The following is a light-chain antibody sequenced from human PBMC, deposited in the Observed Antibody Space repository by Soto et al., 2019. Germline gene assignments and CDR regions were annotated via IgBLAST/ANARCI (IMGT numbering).Light chain of an antibody. Sequence: QSALTQPPSASGTPGQRVTISCSGSSSNIGSNSVYWYQQLPGTAPQLLIYRNNQRPSGVPDRFSGSKSGTSASLAISGLRSEDEADYYCAAWDDSLSGPHVVFGGGTKLTVL. CDR3: AAWDDSLSGPHVV. CDR2: RNN. CDR1: SSNIGSNS. V-gene: IGLV1-47*01. J-gene: IGLJ2*01.